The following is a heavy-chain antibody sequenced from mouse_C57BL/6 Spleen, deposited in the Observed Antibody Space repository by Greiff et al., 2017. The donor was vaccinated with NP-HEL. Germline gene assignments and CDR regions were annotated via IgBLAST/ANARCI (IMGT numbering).Heavy chain of an antibody. J-gene: IGHJ4*01. V-gene: IGHV1-50*01. Sequence: QVQLKQSGAELVKPGASVKLSCKASGYTFTSYWMQWVKQRPGQGLEWIGEIDPSDSYTNYNQKFKGKATLTVDTSSSTAYMQLSSLTSEDSAVYYCARRDGYDRYYAMDYWGQGTSVTVSS. CDR3: ARRDGYDRYYAMDY. CDR1: GYTFTSYW. CDR2: IDPSDSYT. D-gene: IGHD2-2*01.